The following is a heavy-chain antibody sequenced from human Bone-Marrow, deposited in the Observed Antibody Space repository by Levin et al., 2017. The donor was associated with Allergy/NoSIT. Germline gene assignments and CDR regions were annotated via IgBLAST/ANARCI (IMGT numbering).Heavy chain of an antibody. V-gene: IGHV3-21*01. D-gene: IGHD1-26*01. J-gene: IGHJ4*02. CDR2: ISSSSSYI. Sequence: GGSLRLSCAASGFTFSSYSMNWVRQAPGKGLEWVSSISSSSSYIYYAHSVKGRFTISRDNAKNSLYLQVNSLRAEDTAVYYCASVLAEWEALDYWGQGSLVTVSS. CDR3: ASVLAEWEALDY. CDR1: GFTFSSYS.